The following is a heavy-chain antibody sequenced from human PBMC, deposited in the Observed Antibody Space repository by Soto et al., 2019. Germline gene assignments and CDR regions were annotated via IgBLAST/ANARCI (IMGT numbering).Heavy chain of an antibody. Sequence: XESLRLSCAASGFSLRTYGMQWLRRAPGKGLEWVAFIWYDGTKKFYANSVKGRSTISKDNSDNILYLQMSGLRAEDTAVYYCARDVVTAVAGSVNWFDPWGQGTLVTVSS. J-gene: IGHJ5*02. V-gene: IGHV3-33*01. D-gene: IGHD6-19*01. CDR1: GFSLRTYG. CDR2: IWYDGTKK. CDR3: ARDVVTAVAGSVNWFDP.